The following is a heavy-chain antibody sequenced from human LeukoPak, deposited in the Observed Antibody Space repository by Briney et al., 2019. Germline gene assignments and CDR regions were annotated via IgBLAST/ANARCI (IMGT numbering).Heavy chain of an antibody. CDR3: ARELWPNNWFDP. D-gene: IGHD5-18*01. CDR1: GYTFTSYD. Sequence: ASVKVSCKASGYTFTSYDINWVRQATGQGLEWMGWMNPNSGNTGYAQKFQGRVTMIRNTSISTAYMELSSLRSEDTAVYYCARELWPNNWFDPWGQGTLVTVSS. CDR2: MNPNSGNT. V-gene: IGHV1-8*01. J-gene: IGHJ5*02.